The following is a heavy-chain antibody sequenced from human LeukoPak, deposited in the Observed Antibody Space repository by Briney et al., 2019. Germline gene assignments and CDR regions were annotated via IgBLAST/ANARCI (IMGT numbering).Heavy chain of an antibody. CDR2: IYSGGST. D-gene: IGHD5-12*01. J-gene: IGHJ4*02. Sequence: PGGSLRLSCAASGFTVSSNYMSWVRQAPGKGLEWVSVIYSGGSTYYADSVKGRFTISRDNSKNTLYLQMSSLRAEDTAVYYCAKRGSANSGYTYWGQGTLVTVSS. CDR1: GFTVSSNY. CDR3: AKRGSANSGYTY. V-gene: IGHV3-53*01.